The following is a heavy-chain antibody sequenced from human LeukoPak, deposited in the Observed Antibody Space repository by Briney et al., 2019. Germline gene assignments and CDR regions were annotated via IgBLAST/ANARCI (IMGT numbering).Heavy chain of an antibody. CDR3: ARDPPGNWNYIWFDY. D-gene: IGHD1-7*01. V-gene: IGHV7-4-1*02. CDR1: GYTFTSYA. Sequence: GASVKVSCKASGYTFTSYAMNWVRQAPGQGLEWMGWINTNTGNPTYAQGFTGRFVFSLDTSVSTAYLQISSLKAEDTAVYYCARDPPGNWNYIWFDYWGQGTLVTVSS. CDR2: INTNTGNP. J-gene: IGHJ4*02.